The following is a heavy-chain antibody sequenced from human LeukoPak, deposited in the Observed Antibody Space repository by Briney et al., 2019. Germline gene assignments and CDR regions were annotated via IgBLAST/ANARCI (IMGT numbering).Heavy chain of an antibody. CDR1: GGSVSSGSYY. D-gene: IGHD3-22*01. Sequence: SETLSLTCTVSGGSVSSGSYYWSWIRQPTGKGLEWIGYIYYSGSTNYNPSLKSRVTISVDTSKNQFSLKLSSVTAADTAVYYCARARYDSSGYYNFDYWGQGTLVTVSS. CDR2: IYYSGST. J-gene: IGHJ4*02. V-gene: IGHV4-61*01. CDR3: ARARYDSSGYYNFDY.